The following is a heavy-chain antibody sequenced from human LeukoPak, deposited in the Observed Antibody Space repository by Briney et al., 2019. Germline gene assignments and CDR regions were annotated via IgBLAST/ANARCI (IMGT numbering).Heavy chain of an antibody. Sequence: GGSLRLSCAASGFAFSIYAIHWVRQAPGKGLEWVAVVSHDGSTKFYADSVKGRFTISRDNSKNTLYLEMKTLGAEDTAVYYCARAVAGKEDLDNWGQGTLVTVSS. CDR2: VSHDGSTK. CDR3: ARAVAGKEDLDN. D-gene: IGHD6-19*01. CDR1: GFAFSIYA. J-gene: IGHJ4*02. V-gene: IGHV3-30*04.